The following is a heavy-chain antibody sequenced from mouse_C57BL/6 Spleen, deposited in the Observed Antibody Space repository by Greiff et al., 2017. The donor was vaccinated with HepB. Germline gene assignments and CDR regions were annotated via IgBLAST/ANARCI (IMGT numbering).Heavy chain of an antibody. D-gene: IGHD1-1*01. Sequence: EVQLQQSGPGLVKPSQSLSLTCSVTGYSITSGYYWNWIRQFPGNKLEWMGYISYDGSNNYNPSLKNRISITRDTSKNQFFLKLNSVTTEDTATYYCAREGTVVDYWGQGTTLTVSS. CDR2: ISYDGSN. V-gene: IGHV3-6*01. CDR1: GYSITSGYY. J-gene: IGHJ2*01. CDR3: AREGTVVDY.